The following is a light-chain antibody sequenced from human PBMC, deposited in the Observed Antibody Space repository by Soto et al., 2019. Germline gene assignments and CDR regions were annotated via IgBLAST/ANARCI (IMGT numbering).Light chain of an antibody. Sequence: VGDTVTVTCRAIQSVSGWLAWYQQKPGEVPKLLIYDASALPRGVPSRFSGRGSGTEFTLTISSLQVDDYATFYCQQYHTDWTFGQGTKVDIK. CDR3: QQYHTDWT. CDR2: DAS. V-gene: IGKV1-5*01. J-gene: IGKJ1*01. CDR1: QSVSGW.